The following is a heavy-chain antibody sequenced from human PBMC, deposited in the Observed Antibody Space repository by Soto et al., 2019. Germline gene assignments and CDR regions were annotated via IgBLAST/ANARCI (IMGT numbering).Heavy chain of an antibody. V-gene: IGHV1-69*13. D-gene: IGHD6-6*01. CDR2: IIPIFGTA. CDR1: GGTFSLYS. Sequence: SVKVSCKTSGGTFSLYSINWVRQAPGQGLEWMGGIIPIFGTADYAQNFHSRVTISADESTSTAYMELSSLTSEDTAVYYCARDPLHRSSEEFFDYWGQGTLVTVSS. J-gene: IGHJ4*02. CDR3: ARDPLHRSSEEFFDY.